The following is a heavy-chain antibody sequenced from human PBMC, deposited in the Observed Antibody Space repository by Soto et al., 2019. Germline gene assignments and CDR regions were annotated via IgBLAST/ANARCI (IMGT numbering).Heavy chain of an antibody. Sequence: SETLSLSCTVSGGSIISGGYYWSWIRQHPGKGLEWIGYIYYSGSTYYNPSLKSRVTISVDTSKNQFSLKLSSVTAADTAVYYCARTSHTVTFDDWGQGTLVTVSS. V-gene: IGHV4-31*03. J-gene: IGHJ4*02. CDR2: IYYSGST. D-gene: IGHD4-17*01. CDR3: ARTSHTVTFDD. CDR1: GGSIISGGYY.